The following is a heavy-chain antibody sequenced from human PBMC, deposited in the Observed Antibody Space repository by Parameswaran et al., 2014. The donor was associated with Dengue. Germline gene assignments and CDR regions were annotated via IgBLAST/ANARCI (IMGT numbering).Heavy chain of an antibody. V-gene: IGHV1-2*04. J-gene: IGHJ6*02. CDR3: ARSPEYYYGMDV. Sequence: WVRQAPGQGLEWMGWINPNSGGTNYAQKFQGWVTMTRDTSISTAYMELSRLRSDDTAVYYCARSPEYYYGMDVWGQGTTVTVSS. D-gene: IGHD1-14*01. CDR2: INPNSGGT.